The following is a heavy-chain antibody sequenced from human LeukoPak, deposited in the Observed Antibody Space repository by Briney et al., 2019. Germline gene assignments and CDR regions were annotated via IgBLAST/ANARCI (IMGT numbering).Heavy chain of an antibody. CDR3: ARAPEAPWSGYSPV. V-gene: IGHV1-18*01. D-gene: IGHD3-3*01. Sequence: ASVKVSCKASGYTFTNYGISWVRQAPGQGLEWMGWISPYNGNTNYAQKLQGRVTVTTDTSTSTAYMELRSLRFDDTAVYYCARAPEAPWSGYSPVWGQGTTVTVSS. J-gene: IGHJ6*02. CDR2: ISPYNGNT. CDR1: GYTFTNYG.